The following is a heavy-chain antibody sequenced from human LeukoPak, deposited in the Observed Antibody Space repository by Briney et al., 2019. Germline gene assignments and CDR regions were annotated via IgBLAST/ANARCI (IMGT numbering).Heavy chain of an antibody. CDR2: IRSKAYGGTT. Sequence: GGSLRLSCTASGFTFGDYAMSWFRQAPGKGLEWVGFIRSKAYGGTTEYAASVKGRFTISRDDSQSIAYLQVNSLKTEDTAVYYCTSRMAATGASWFDPWGQGTLVTVSS. V-gene: IGHV3-49*03. D-gene: IGHD6-13*01. CDR1: GFTFGDYA. CDR3: TSRMAATGASWFDP. J-gene: IGHJ5*02.